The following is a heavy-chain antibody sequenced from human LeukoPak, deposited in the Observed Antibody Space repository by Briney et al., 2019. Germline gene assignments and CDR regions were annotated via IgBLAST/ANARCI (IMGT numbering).Heavy chain of an antibody. CDR1: GFTFSNYL. J-gene: IGHJ3*02. CDR3: ARDRGAPGAFDI. D-gene: IGHD3-10*01. V-gene: IGHV3-74*01. Sequence: GGSLRLSCAASGFTFSNYLMHWVRQDPGQGLLWVSRINGDGIGTSYADSVKGRFTISRDNAKNTLYLQMDSLRVEDTAVYYCARDRGAPGAFDIWGRGTMVTVSS. CDR2: INGDGIGT.